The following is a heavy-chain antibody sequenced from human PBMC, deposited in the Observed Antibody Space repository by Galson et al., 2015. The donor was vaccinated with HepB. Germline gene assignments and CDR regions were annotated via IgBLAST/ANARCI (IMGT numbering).Heavy chain of an antibody. CDR3: ATPGYCGGDCYLGAFDI. CDR2: FDPEDGET. J-gene: IGHJ3*02. CDR1: GYTLTELS. V-gene: IGHV1-24*01. D-gene: IGHD2-21*01. Sequence: SVKVSCKVSGYTLTELSMHWVRQAPGKGLEWMGGFDPEDGETIYAQKFQGRVTMTEDTSTDTAYMELSSLRSEDTAVYYCATPGYCGGDCYLGAFDIWGQGTMVTVSS.